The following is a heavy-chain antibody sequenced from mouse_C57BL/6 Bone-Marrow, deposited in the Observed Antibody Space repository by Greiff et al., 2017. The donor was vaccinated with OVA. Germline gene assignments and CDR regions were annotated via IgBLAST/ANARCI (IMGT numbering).Heavy chain of an antibody. CDR3: ARHIEYYYGSSSYAMDY. CDR1: GFSLTSYG. CDR2: IWSDGST. Sequence: VQGVESGPGLVAPSQSLSITCTVSGFSLTSYGVHWVRQPPGKGLEWLVVIWSDGSTTYNSALKSRLSISKDNSKSQVFLKMNSLQTDDTAMYYCARHIEYYYGSSSYAMDYWGQGTSVTVSS. D-gene: IGHD1-1*01. J-gene: IGHJ4*01. V-gene: IGHV2-6-1*01.